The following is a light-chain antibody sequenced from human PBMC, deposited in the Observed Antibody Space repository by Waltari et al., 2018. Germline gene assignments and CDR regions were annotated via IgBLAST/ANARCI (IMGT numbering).Light chain of an antibody. CDR1: QSIGSP. CDR2: SAS. CDR3: QQGASVPPT. Sequence: DLQIPQSPSPVSSPVADRVTLTCRASQSIGSPVAWYQQKPGKAPTLLIYSASTLQTGVPARFSGSGSGTDFSLTSNSLQPEDFATYFCQQGASVPPTFGQGT. J-gene: IGKJ1*01. V-gene: IGKV1-12*01.